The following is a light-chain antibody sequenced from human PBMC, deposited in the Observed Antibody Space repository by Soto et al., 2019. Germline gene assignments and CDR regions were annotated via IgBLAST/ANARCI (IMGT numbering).Light chain of an antibody. J-gene: IGKJ4*01. CDR2: GAS. V-gene: IGKV3-20*01. Sequence: EIVLTQSPGTLSLSPGERATLSCRASQSVSSSYLAWYQQKPGQAPRLLIYGASSRATGIPDRFSGSGSGTDFTLTISRLEPEDFEVYYCQQYGGSPLTFGVGTKVDIX. CDR1: QSVSSSY. CDR3: QQYGGSPLT.